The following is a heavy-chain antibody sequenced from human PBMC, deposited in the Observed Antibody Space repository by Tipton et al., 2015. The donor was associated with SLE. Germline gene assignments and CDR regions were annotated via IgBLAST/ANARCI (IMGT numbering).Heavy chain of an antibody. D-gene: IGHD2-21*02. CDR2: ISSSSSYI. V-gene: IGHV3-21*04. CDR3: AKGRDYYGYFDY. CDR1: GFTFSSYS. Sequence: SLRLSCAASGFTFSSYSMNWVRQAPGKGLEWVSSISSSSSYIYYADSVKGRFTISRDNAKNSLYLQMNSLRAEDTAVYYCAKGRDYYGYFDYWGQGTLVTVSS. J-gene: IGHJ4*02.